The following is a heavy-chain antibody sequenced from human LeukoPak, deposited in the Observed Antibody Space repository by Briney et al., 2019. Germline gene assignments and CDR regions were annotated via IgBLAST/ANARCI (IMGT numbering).Heavy chain of an antibody. D-gene: IGHD6-19*01. CDR2: ISYDGRNK. CDR3: AKDPAAVAPDYYYGMDA. V-gene: IGHV3-30*04. CDR1: CFPFSSYA. J-gene: IGHJ6*01. Sequence: GALDPCLAAACFPFSSYAMHLGRPAPGKGLGGGSVISYDGRNKYYTDSVRGRFTISRDKSKDTLYLQMNSLRAEDTAVYYCAKDPAAVAPDYYYGMDAWGAGTPVTASS.